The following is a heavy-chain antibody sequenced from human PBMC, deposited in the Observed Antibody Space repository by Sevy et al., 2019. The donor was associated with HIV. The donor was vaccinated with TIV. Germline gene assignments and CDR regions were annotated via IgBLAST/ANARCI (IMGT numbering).Heavy chain of an antibody. J-gene: IGHJ4*02. V-gene: IGHV1-2*02. CDR1: GYTFTGYY. D-gene: IGHD2-15*01. CDR2: INPNSGGT. CDR3: AREGSGGSGHDY. Sequence: ASVKVSCKASGYTFTGYYMHWVRQAPGQGLEGMGWINPNSGGTNYAQKFQGRVTMTRDTSISTAYMELSRLRSDDTAVYYCAREGSGGSGHDYWGQGTLVTVSS.